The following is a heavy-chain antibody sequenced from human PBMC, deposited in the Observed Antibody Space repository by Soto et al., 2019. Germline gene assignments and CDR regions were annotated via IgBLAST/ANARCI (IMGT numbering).Heavy chain of an antibody. J-gene: IGHJ6*02. Sequence: QVQLVQSGAEVKKPGASVKVSCKASGYTFTTYDISWVRQAPGQGLEWMGRISTYNGNTNYPQSLQGRLTMTTDTSTTTAYMELRSLRSDDTAVYYCARDPSHVLMVNAPNLYVMDVWGQGTTVTVSS. CDR2: ISTYNGNT. V-gene: IGHV1-18*01. CDR1: GYTFTTYD. CDR3: ARDPSHVLMVNAPNLYVMDV. D-gene: IGHD2-8*01.